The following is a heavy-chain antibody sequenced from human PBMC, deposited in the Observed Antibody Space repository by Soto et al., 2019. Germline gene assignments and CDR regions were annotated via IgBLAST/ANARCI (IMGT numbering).Heavy chain of an antibody. Sequence: SVTLSLTCTFSSTSIISYYWSWIRKPPGKGLEWIGYIYYSGSTNYNPSLKSRVTISVDTSKNQFSLKLSSVTAADTAVYYCARRYGGAFDIWGQGTMVT. CDR3: ARRYGGAFDI. CDR1: STSIISYY. V-gene: IGHV4-59*08. D-gene: IGHD3-10*01. J-gene: IGHJ3*02. CDR2: IYYSGST.